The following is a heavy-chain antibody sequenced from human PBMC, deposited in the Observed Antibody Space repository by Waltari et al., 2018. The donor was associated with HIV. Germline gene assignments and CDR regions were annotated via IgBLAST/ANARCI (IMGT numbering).Heavy chain of an antibody. CDR1: GFTFSNAW. Sequence: EVQLVESGGGLVKPGGSLRLSCAASGFTFSNAWMSWVRQAPGKGLEWVGRIKSKTEGGTTDYAAPVKGRFTISRDDSKNTLYLQMNSLKTEDTAVYYCTTSPGSWYDPFDYWGQGTLVTVSS. V-gene: IGHV3-15*01. CDR2: IKSKTEGGTT. J-gene: IGHJ4*02. CDR3: TTSPGSWYDPFDY. D-gene: IGHD6-13*01.